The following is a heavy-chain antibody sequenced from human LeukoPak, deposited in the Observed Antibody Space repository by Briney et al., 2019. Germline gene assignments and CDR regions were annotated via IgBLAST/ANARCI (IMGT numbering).Heavy chain of an antibody. CDR3: ARDRCSSTSCFIDY. CDR2: IKQDGSEK. V-gene: IGHV3-7*04. CDR1: RFTFSNYW. D-gene: IGHD2-2*01. J-gene: IGHJ4*02. Sequence: PGGCLRLSCAVSRFTFSNYWMSWVRQAPGKGLEWVANIKQDGSEKYYVDSVKGRFTISRDNAKNSLYLQMNSLRAEDRAVYYCARDRCSSTSCFIDYWGQGTLVTVS.